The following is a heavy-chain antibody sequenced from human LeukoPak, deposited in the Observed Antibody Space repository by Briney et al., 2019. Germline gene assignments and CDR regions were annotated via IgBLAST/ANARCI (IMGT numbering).Heavy chain of an antibody. J-gene: IGHJ4*02. CDR1: GFTFSSYA. D-gene: IGHD3-22*01. V-gene: IGHV3-30*01. Sequence: GGSLRPSCAASGFTFSSYAMHWVRQAPGKGLEWVAVISYDGSNKYYADSVKGRFTISRDNSKNTLYLQMNSLRAEDTAVYYCAREDYYDRSGPLPYWGQGTLVTVSS. CDR2: ISYDGSNK. CDR3: AREDYYDRSGPLPY.